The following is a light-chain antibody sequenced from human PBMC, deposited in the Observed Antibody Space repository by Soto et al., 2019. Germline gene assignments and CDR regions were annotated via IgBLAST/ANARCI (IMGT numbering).Light chain of an antibody. Sequence: DIPLTQSPSFLSASVGYRVTVTCRASQGINSYLAWYQQKPGKAPKLLIYTASTLQSGVPSRFSGSGSGTEFTLTITSLQPEDFAAYYCQQLYTYPLTFGGGTKVEIK. CDR2: TAS. J-gene: IGKJ4*01. V-gene: IGKV1-9*01. CDR1: QGINSY. CDR3: QQLYTYPLT.